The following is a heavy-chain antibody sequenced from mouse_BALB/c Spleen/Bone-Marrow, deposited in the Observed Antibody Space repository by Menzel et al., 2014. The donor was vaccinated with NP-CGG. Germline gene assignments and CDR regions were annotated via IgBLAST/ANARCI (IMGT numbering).Heavy chain of an antibody. CDR3: ARVTSSAVGAMDY. Sequence: QVQLKQSGPGLVAPSQSLSITCTVSGFSLTNYGVHWVRPPPGKGLEWLGVIWAGGSTNYNSALMSRLSISKDNSKSQVFLKMNSLQTDDTAMYYCARVTSSAVGAMDYWGQGTSVTVSS. CDR1: GFSLTNYG. D-gene: IGHD3-2*02. CDR2: IWAGGST. J-gene: IGHJ4*01. V-gene: IGHV2-9*02.